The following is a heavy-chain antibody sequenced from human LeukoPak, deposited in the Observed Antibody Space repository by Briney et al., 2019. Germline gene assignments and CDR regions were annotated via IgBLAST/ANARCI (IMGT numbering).Heavy chain of an antibody. Sequence: GASVKVSCKTSGYTFTIYYIDWMRQAPGQGPEWMGIINPIGGTTDYAQKFKGRVTMPRDTSTSTVYMELSSLSPEDTAVYYCARDWAPRRRLGPYSSSYWGQGTLVTVSS. CDR1: GYTFTIYY. J-gene: IGHJ4*02. V-gene: IGHV1-46*01. CDR2: INPIGGTT. CDR3: ARDWAPRRRLGPYSSSY. D-gene: IGHD6-13*01.